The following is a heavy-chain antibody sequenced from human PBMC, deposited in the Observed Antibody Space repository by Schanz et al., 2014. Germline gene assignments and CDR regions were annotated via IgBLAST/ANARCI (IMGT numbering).Heavy chain of an antibody. CDR3: AKDRRYQTNFYYSLDV. J-gene: IGHJ6*02. D-gene: IGHD2-2*01. Sequence: EVQLVESGGGLIQPGGSLRLSCAVSGFTVNTNYMSWVRQAPGKGLEWISSMYINSGSTQYADSVKGRFIISRDNAKNALYLQMNSLRAEDTAVYYCAKDRRYQTNFYYSLDVWGQGTTVTVSS. CDR1: GFTVNTNY. V-gene: IGHV3-53*01. CDR2: MYINSGST.